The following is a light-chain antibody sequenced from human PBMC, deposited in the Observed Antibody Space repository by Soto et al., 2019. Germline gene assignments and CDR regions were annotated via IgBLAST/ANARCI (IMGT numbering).Light chain of an antibody. Sequence: QSALTQPASVSGSPGQSITISCTGTSSDVGGYNYVSWYQQHPGKAPKLMIYEVSNRPSGVSNRFSGSKSGNTASLTISGLRAEEGADYSCPSYTSSTPGVFGGGTQPPVL. V-gene: IGLV2-14*01. CDR1: SSDVGGYNY. CDR2: EVS. J-gene: IGLJ2*01. CDR3: PSYTSSTPGV.